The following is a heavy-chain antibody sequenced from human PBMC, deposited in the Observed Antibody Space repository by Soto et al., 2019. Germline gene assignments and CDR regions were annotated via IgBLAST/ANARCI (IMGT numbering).Heavy chain of an antibody. CDR2: ISGGGGRS. V-gene: IGHV3-23*01. D-gene: IGHD2-15*01. CDR3: AKGGCSGGSCCPLDY. J-gene: IGHJ4*02. Sequence: EVQLLESGGDLVQPGGSLRLSCAASGFTFSGYAMSWVRQAPGQRLEWVSTISGGGGRSYHAASVKVRFTISRDNSKNTLYLRMKSLRADDTALYFCAKGGCSGGSCCPLDYWGRGTLVTVS. CDR1: GFTFSGYA.